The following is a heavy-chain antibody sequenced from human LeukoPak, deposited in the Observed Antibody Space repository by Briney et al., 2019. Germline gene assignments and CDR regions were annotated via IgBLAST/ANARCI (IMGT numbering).Heavy chain of an antibody. V-gene: IGHV3-23*01. CDR3: AKDLNTYSSASCSWRDYYYALDV. CDR2: ISSGGDIT. D-gene: IGHD2-2*01. CDR1: GFTFSGYA. J-gene: IGHJ6*02. Sequence: GGSLRLSCAASGFTFSGYAMTWVRQAPGKGLEWVAAISSGGDITHYADSVKGRLTISRDNYRNMLFLQLNSLRAEDTALYYCAKDLNTYSSASCSWRDYYYALDVWGQGTPVTVSS.